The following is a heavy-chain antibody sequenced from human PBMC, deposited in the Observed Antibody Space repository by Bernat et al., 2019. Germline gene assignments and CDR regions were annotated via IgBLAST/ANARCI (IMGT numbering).Heavy chain of an antibody. Sequence: QVQLQESGPGLVKPSGTLSLTCAVSGGSISSSNWWSWVRQPPGKGLEWIGEIYHSGSTNHNPSLKSRVTISVDKSKNQFSLKLSSVTAADPAVYYCARAGFWSGYLPPYYFYYGMDVWGQGTTVPVSS. CDR3: ARAGFWSGYLPPYYFYYGMDV. V-gene: IGHV4-4*02. D-gene: IGHD3-3*01. J-gene: IGHJ6*01. CDR2: IYHSGST. CDR1: GGSISSSNW.